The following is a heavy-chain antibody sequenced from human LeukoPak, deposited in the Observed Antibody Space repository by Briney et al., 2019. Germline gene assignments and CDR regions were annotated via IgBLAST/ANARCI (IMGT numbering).Heavy chain of an antibody. J-gene: IGHJ6*02. CDR2: IYYSGST. Sequence: PSETLSLTCTVSGGSISSSSYYWGWIRQPPGKGLEWIGSIYYSGSTYYNPSLKSRVAISVDTSKNQFSLKLSSVTAADTAVYYCARHDSSGYYYYYYCMYVWGQGTTVTVSS. CDR3: ARHDSSGYYYYYYCMYV. V-gene: IGHV4-39*01. CDR1: GGSISSSSYY. D-gene: IGHD3-22*01.